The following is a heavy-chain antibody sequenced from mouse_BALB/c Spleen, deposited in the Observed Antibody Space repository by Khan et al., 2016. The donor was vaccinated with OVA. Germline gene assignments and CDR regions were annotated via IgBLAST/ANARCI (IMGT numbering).Heavy chain of an antibody. Sequence: QIQLVQSGPELKKPGETVKISCKASGYTFTNYGMSWVKQAPGKGLKWMGWINTYTGEPTYADDFKGRFAFSLETSASTAYLQINNLKNEDTATYFCARVGYNGTMDYWGQGTSVTVSS. V-gene: IGHV9-3-1*01. CDR3: ARVGYNGTMDY. CDR2: INTYTGEP. J-gene: IGHJ4*01. D-gene: IGHD2-14*01. CDR1: GYTFTNYG.